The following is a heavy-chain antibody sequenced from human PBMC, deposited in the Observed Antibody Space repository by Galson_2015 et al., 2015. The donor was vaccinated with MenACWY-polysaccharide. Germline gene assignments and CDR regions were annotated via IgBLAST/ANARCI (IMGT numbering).Heavy chain of an antibody. Sequence: SLRLSCAVSGFTFSDYAIHWVRQAPGKGLEWLAVISYDGSNKYYLESVRGRFTISRDNSKDMVYLHMNSLRGEDTAVYFCAKDRPRRGLSVFYYGMDVWGRGTTVIVSS. CDR1: GFTFSDYA. J-gene: IGHJ6*02. D-gene: IGHD3-10*01. CDR2: ISYDGSNK. V-gene: IGHV3-30*18. CDR3: AKDRPRRGLSVFYYGMDV.